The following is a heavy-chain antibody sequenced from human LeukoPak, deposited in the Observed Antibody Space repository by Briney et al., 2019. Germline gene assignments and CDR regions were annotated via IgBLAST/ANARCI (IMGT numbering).Heavy chain of an antibody. D-gene: IGHD1-26*01. V-gene: IGHV3-9*03. CDR2: ISWNSGSI. CDR3: AKGQVGGSSSAFDI. Sequence: KTGGSLRLSCAASGFTFDDYAMHWVRQAPGKGLEWVSGISWNSGSIGYADSVKGRFTISRDNAKNSLYLQMNSLRAEDMALYYCAKGQVGGSSSAFDIWGQGTMVTVSS. J-gene: IGHJ3*02. CDR1: GFTFDDYA.